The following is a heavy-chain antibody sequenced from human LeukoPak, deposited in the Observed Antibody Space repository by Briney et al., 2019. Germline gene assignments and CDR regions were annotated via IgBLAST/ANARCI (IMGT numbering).Heavy chain of an antibody. V-gene: IGHV3-33*06. J-gene: IGHJ4*02. Sequence: KTGGSLRLSCAASGFTFSSYGMHWVRQAPGKGLEWVAVIWYDGSNKYYADSVKGRFTISRDNSKNMLYLQMNSLRADDTAVYYCANHLEYCSTGSCSYFDYWGQGTLVTVSS. CDR2: IWYDGSNK. CDR3: ANHLEYCSTGSCSYFDY. CDR1: GFTFSSYG. D-gene: IGHD2-15*01.